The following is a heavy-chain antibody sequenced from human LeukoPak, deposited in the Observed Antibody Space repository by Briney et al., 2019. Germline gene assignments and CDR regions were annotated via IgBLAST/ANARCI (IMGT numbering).Heavy chain of an antibody. CDR2: INSDGSST. CDR1: GFTFSSYW. D-gene: IGHD5-18*01. CDR3: ARVSNKGIVVVSGGYSYGGIDY. Sequence: GGSLRLSCAASGFTFSSYWMHWVRQAPGKGLVWVSRINSDGSSTSYADSVKGRFTISRDNAKNTLYLQMNSLRAEDTAVYYCARVSNKGIVVVSGGYSYGGIDYWGQGTLVTVSS. J-gene: IGHJ4*02. V-gene: IGHV3-74*01.